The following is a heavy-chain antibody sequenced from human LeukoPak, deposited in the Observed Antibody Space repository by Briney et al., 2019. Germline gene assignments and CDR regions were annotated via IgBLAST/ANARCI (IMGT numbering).Heavy chain of an antibody. CDR1: GGSLSGYY. D-gene: IGHD3-10*01. Sequence: KSSEPLSLTCAVYGGSLSGYYGSGMRQPPGKGLEWIGEINHSGSTNHNPSLKSRVTISVDTSKIQFSLKLSSVTAADTAVYYCARRGYYGSGSYFFDYWGQGTLVTVSS. CDR2: INHSGST. J-gene: IGHJ4*02. CDR3: ARRGYYGSGSYFFDY. V-gene: IGHV4-34*01.